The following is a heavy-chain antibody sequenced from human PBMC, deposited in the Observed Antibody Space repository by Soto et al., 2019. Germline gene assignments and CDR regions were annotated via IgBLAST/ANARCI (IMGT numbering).Heavy chain of an antibody. V-gene: IGHV3-11*01. CDR1: GFTFSSSY. CDR3: ARGGFHYAS. D-gene: IGHD3-16*01. CDR2: VSSSGVIM. Sequence: QVQLLQSGGGLVKPGGSLRLSFAASGFTFSSSYMSWIRQAPGKGLEWVSYVSSSGVIMYYADSVKGRFTISRDNANNSLYLQMNSLRAEDTAVYYCARGGFHYASWGQGTLVTVSP. J-gene: IGHJ5*02.